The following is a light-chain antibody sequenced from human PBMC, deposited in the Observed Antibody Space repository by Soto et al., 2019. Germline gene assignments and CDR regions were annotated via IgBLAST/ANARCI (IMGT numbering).Light chain of an antibody. CDR3: QSYDSSLSGCYV. CDR1: SSNIGAGYD. V-gene: IGLV1-40*01. J-gene: IGLJ1*01. Sequence: QAVVTQPPSVSGAPGQRVTISCTGSSSNIGAGYDVHWYQQLPGTAPKLLIYGNSNRPSGVPDRFSGSKSGTSASLAITGLQADDEADYYCQSYDSSLSGCYVFGTGTKLTVL. CDR2: GNS.